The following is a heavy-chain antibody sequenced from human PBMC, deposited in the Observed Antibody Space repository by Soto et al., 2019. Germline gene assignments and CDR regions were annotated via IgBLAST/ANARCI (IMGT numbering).Heavy chain of an antibody. D-gene: IGHD6-19*01. CDR1: GGSITSYY. J-gene: IGHJ4*02. CDR3: ARDAYSSGSYFFDY. CDR2: IHHSGST. V-gene: IGHV4-59*01. Sequence: LSLTCSVSGGSITSYYWSWIRQSPGKGLEWIGYIHHSGSTNYNPSLKSRVTISIDTSKNQFSLKLSSVTAADTAFYYCARDAYSSGSYFFDYWGQGTLVT.